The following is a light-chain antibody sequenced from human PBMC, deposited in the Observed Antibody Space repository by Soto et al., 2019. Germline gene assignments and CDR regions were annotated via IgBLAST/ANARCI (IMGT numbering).Light chain of an antibody. CDR3: QQANSSPLT. CDR1: QGIRSW. CDR2: AAS. V-gene: IGKV1-12*01. J-gene: IGKJ5*01. Sequence: DIHMTQSPSSVSASVGYIFTITCRASQGIRSWLAWYQQKKGKAPKLLIYAASSLQSGVPSRLSGSGYGTDLTITISSMQTEDFATYYCQQANSSPLTFGQGTRLEIK.